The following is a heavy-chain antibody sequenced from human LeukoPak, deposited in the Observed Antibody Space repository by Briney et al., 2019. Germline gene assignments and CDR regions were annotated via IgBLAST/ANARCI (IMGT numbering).Heavy chain of an antibody. CDR1: GFTFRSYD. CDR2: IDTAGKS. CDR3: VRERMADSRGKALQYFDN. D-gene: IGHD3-22*01. Sequence: AETLRLSCAASGFTFRSYDIHWVRQVTGMGLEWVSAIDTAGKSYYPDSVKGRFTISRENAKNSVYLHMNSLRVADTAVYYCVRERMADSRGKALQYFDNWGQGTLVTVSS. J-gene: IGHJ4*02. V-gene: IGHV3-13*04.